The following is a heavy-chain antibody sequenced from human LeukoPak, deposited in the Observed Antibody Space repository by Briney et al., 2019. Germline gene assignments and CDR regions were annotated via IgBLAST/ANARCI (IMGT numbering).Heavy chain of an antibody. Sequence: SETLSLACAVYGGSFSGYYWSWIRQPPGKGLEWIGEINHSGSTNYNPSLKSRATISVDTSKNQFSLKLSSVTAADTAVYYCARVRGTIFGVATYRGYWFDPWGQGTLVTVSS. CDR1: GGSFSGYY. D-gene: IGHD3-3*01. V-gene: IGHV4-34*01. CDR3: ARVRGTIFGVATYRGYWFDP. CDR2: INHSGST. J-gene: IGHJ5*02.